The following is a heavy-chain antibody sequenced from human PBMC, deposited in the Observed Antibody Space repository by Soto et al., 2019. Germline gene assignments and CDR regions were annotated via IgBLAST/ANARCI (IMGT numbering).Heavy chain of an antibody. CDR2: VSVDPGNT. V-gene: IGHV3-23*01. Sequence: GGSLRLSCAASGFTLTSYPMTWVRQAPGKGLQWVASVSVDPGNTYYADAVKGRFTISRDNSRKTVYLQMNNVTAEDTAVYYCAKDGIRGIHIDNWGQGXLVTVYS. CDR3: AKDGIRGIHIDN. J-gene: IGHJ4*02. CDR1: GFTLTSYP.